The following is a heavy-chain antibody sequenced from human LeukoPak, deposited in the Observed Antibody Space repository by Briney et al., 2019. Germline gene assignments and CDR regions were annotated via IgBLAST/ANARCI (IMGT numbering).Heavy chain of an antibody. CDR1: GFTFSSYG. CDR2: IRYDGSNK. D-gene: IGHD2-15*01. Sequence: PGRSLRLSCAASGFTFSSYGMHWVRQAPGKGLEWVAVIRYDGSNKYYADSVMGRFTISRDNSKNTLYLQMNSLRAEDTAVYYCARDSCSGGSCYSGGFDYWGQGTLVTVSS. J-gene: IGHJ4*02. V-gene: IGHV3-33*01. CDR3: ARDSCSGGSCYSGGFDY.